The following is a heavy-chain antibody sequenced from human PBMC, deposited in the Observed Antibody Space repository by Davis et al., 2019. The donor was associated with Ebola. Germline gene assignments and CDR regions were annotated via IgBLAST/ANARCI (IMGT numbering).Heavy chain of an antibody. CDR1: GGSFSGYY. Sequence: PSETLSLTCAVYGGSFSGYYWSWIRQPPGKGLEWIGEINHSGSTNYNPSLKSRVTISVDTSKNQFSLKLSSVTAADTAVYYCARRRSYYGSGSYYEKTRNWFDPWGQGTLVTVSS. V-gene: IGHV4-34*01. J-gene: IGHJ5*02. CDR2: INHSGST. CDR3: ARRRSYYGSGSYYEKTRNWFDP. D-gene: IGHD3-10*01.